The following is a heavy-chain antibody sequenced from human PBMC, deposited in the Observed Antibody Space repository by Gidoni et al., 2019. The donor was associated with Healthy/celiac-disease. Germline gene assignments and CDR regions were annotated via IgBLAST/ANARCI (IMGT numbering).Heavy chain of an antibody. D-gene: IGHD3-10*01. CDR2: INPNSGGT. CDR3: ARVLLWFGENYYGMDV. Sequence: QVQLVQSGAEVTKPGASVKVSCKASGYTFTGYYMHWVRQAPGQGLEWMGWINPNSGGTNYAQKFQGRVTMTRDTSISTAYMGLSRLRSDDTAVYYCARVLLWFGENYYGMDVWGQGTTVTVSS. CDR1: GYTFTGYY. J-gene: IGHJ6*02. V-gene: IGHV1-2*02.